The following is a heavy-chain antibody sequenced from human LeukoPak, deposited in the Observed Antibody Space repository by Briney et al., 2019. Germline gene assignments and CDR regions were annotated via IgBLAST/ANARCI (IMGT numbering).Heavy chain of an antibody. CDR1: GFTFSSYG. J-gene: IGHJ4*02. V-gene: IGHV3-33*01. CDR2: IWYDGSNK. Sequence: GRSLRLSCAASGFTFSSYGMHWVRQAPGKGLEWVAVIWYDGSNKYYAGSVKGRFTISRDNSKNTLYLQMNSLRAEDTAVYYCARDLGIYGDYVDHWGQGTLVTVSS. D-gene: IGHD4-17*01. CDR3: ARDLGIYGDYVDH.